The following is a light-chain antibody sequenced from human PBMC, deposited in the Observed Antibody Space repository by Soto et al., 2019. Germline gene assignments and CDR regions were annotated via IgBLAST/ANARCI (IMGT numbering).Light chain of an antibody. V-gene: IGKV1-12*01. J-gene: IGKJ2*01. CDR2: AAS. CDR1: QDINKW. CDR3: QQASSFPHT. Sequence: DIQMTQSPSSVSAPVGDRVTISCRASQDINKWLAWYQQKPGKAPKLLISAASTLQSGVPSRFSGSGSGTEITLTFQSLQPDDIATYYCQQASSFPHTFGQGTKLEIK.